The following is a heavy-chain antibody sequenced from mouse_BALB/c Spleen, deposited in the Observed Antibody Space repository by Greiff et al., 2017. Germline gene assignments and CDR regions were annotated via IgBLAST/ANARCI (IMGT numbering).Heavy chain of an antibody. CDR3: TRRYYGTGNYFDY. J-gene: IGHJ2*01. Sequence: EVQLQQSGTVLARPGASVKMSCKASGYTFTSYWMHWVKQRPGQGLEWIGAIYPGNSDTSYNQKFKGKAKLTAVTSTSTAYMELSSLTTEDSAVYYCTRRYYGTGNYFDYWGQGTTLTVSS. V-gene: IGHV1-5*01. CDR2: IYPGNSDT. D-gene: IGHD2-1*01. CDR1: GYTFTSYW.